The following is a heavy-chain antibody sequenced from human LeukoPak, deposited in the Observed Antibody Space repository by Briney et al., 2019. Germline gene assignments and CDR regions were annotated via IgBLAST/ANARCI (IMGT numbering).Heavy chain of an antibody. J-gene: IGHJ5*02. Sequence: SVKVSCKASGGTFTSYAINWVRQPPGQGLEWMGGINPIFGTPNYAQKFQGRVTISANQSTNTAYMELSGLRSEDTAVYYCARSKGGQWLVEEAWFDPWGRGTRVSVSS. CDR1: GGTFTSYA. V-gene: IGHV1-69*01. CDR2: INPIFGTP. D-gene: IGHD6-19*01. CDR3: ARSKGGQWLVEEAWFDP.